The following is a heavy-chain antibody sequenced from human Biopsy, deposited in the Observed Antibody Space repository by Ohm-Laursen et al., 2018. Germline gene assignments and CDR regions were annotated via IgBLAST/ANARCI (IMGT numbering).Heavy chain of an antibody. CDR3: ARNTGWYGDLYYFDY. D-gene: IGHD6-19*01. CDR1: GYSFTSYY. J-gene: IGHJ4*02. V-gene: IGHV1-46*01. Sequence: VAPVKVSCKASGYSFTSYYMHWVRQAPGQGLEWMGMINPSGSTTSYPQIFQGRVTMTRDTSKSTVYMELSSLRSADTAVYFCARNTGWYGDLYYFDYWGQGTLVTVSS. CDR2: INPSGSTT.